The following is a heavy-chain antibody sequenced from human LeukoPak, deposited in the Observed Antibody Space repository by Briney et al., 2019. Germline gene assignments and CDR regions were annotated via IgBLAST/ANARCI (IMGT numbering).Heavy chain of an antibody. V-gene: IGHV6-1*01. CDR1: GDSVSSNSAA. D-gene: IGHD1-26*01. CDR3: ARGGFGSYRPLNYFDY. Sequence: SQTLSLTCAISGDSVSSNSAAWNWIRQSPSRGLEWLGRTYYRSKWYNDYAVSVKSRITINPDTSKNQFSLQLNSVTPEDTAVYYCARGGFGSYRPLNYFDYWGQGTLVTVSS. CDR2: TYYRSKWYN. J-gene: IGHJ4*02.